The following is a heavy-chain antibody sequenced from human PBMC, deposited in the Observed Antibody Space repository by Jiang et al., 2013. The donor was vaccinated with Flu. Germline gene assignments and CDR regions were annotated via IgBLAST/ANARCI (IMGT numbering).Heavy chain of an antibody. CDR1: GFTFDDYA. V-gene: IGHV3-43*02. D-gene: IGHD2-2*01. CDR3: AKDARVIVVVPAAVYFDY. J-gene: IGHJ4*02. CDR2: ISGDGGST. Sequence: EVQLLESGGGVVQPGGSLRLSCAASGFTFDDYAMHWVRQAPGKGLEWVSLISGDGGSTYYADSVKGRFTISRDNSKNSLYLQMNSLRTEDTALYYCAKDARVIVVVPAAVYFDYWGQGTLVTVSS.